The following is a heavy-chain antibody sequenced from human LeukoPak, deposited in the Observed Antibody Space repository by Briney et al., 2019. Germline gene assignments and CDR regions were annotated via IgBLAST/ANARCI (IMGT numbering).Heavy chain of an antibody. J-gene: IGHJ5*02. CDR2: INPNSGGT. CDR1: GYTFTGYY. Sequence: ASVKVSCKASGYTFTGYYMHWVRQAPGQGLEWMGWINPNSGGTNYAQKFQGRVTMTRDTSISTAYMELSRLRSDDTAVYYCARDRGSFTFGGVIEADWFDPWGQGTLVTVSS. CDR3: ARDRGSFTFGGVIEADWFDP. V-gene: IGHV1-2*02. D-gene: IGHD3-16*01.